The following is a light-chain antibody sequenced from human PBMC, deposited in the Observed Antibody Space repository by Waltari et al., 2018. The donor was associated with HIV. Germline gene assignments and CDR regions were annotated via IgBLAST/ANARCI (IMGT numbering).Light chain of an antibody. V-gene: IGKV1-9*01. CDR1: EDFDNY. J-gene: IGKJ5*01. CDR2: GAA. Sequence: DIHLTQSPPFLPAPVVDRVTITCRASEDFDNYLAWYQQRPGKAPKRQIYGAATLQSGVPSRFSGSGSETEVTRTSGRLQPEDFATYFCQQLSTYPVTFGQGTRLEIK. CDR3: QQLSTYPVT.